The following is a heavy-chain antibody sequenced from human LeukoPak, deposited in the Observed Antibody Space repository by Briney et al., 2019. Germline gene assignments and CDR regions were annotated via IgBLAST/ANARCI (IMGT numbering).Heavy chain of an antibody. Sequence: GGSLRLSCAASGFTFSSYSMSWVRQAPGKGLEWVSSISSSSSYIYYADSVKGRFTISRDNAKNSLYLQMNSLRAEDTAVYYCARAPARYCSGGSCCYYYYMDVWGKGTTVTVSS. J-gene: IGHJ6*03. CDR2: ISSSSSYI. D-gene: IGHD2-15*01. CDR3: ARAPARYCSGGSCCYYYYMDV. V-gene: IGHV3-21*01. CDR1: GFTFSSYS.